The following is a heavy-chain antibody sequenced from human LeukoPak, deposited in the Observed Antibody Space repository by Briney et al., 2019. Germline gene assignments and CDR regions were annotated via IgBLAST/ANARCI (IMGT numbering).Heavy chain of an antibody. Sequence: GGSLRLSCAASGFPFSSYWMSWVRPAPGKGLEWVANIKQDGSEKYYVDSVKGRFTISRDNAKNSLYLQMNSLRAEDTAVYYCARDFLTYYDSSGQGAYFDYWGQGTLVTVSS. D-gene: IGHD3-22*01. J-gene: IGHJ4*02. CDR1: GFPFSSYW. CDR2: IKQDGSEK. V-gene: IGHV3-7*05. CDR3: ARDFLTYYDSSGQGAYFDY.